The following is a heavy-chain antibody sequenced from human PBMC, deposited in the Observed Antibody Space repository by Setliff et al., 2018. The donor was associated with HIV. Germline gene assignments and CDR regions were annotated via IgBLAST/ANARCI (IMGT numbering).Heavy chain of an antibody. CDR3: ARDPPGVRWFGEFYGMDV. J-gene: IGHJ6*02. CDR2: VYCSGST. D-gene: IGHD3-10*01. Sequence: PSETLSLTCTVSGGSISSHYWSWIRQPPGKGLEWIGSVYCSGSTNYNPSLKSRVTISVDTSKNQFSLKLSSVTAADTAVYYCARDPPGVRWFGEFYGMDVWGQGTTVTVSS. V-gene: IGHV4-59*11. CDR1: GGSISSHY.